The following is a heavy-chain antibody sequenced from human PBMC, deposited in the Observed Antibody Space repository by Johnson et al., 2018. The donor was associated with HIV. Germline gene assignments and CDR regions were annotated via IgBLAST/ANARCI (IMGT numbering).Heavy chain of an antibody. J-gene: IGHJ3*02. CDR1: GFTFNNYW. V-gene: IGHV3-7*01. CDR3: ARKGDAFDI. CDR2: IKQDGSEK. Sequence: VQLVESGGGLVQPGGSLRLSCAASGFTFNNYWMSWVRQAPGRGLEWVANIKQDGSEKFYVDSVKGRFTISRDNAENSLYLQMNSLRAEDTAVYYCARKGDAFDIWDQGTMVTVS.